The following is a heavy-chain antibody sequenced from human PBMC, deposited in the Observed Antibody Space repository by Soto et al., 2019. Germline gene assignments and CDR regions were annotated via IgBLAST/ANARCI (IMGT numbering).Heavy chain of an antibody. CDR3: ARVLAVVVAALDY. CDR1: GFTFSSYW. J-gene: IGHJ4*02. Sequence: GGSLRLSCAASGFTFSSYWMSWVRQAPGKGLEWVANIKQDGSEKYYVDSVKGRFTISRDNAKNSLYLQMNSLRAEDTAVYYCARVLAVVVAALDYWGQGTLVTVSS. V-gene: IGHV3-7*01. CDR2: IKQDGSEK. D-gene: IGHD2-15*01.